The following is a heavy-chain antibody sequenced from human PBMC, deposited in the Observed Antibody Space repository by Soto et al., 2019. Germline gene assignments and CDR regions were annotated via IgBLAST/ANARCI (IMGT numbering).Heavy chain of an antibody. CDR3: TTDDTLLFSSSWYMDAFDI. J-gene: IGHJ3*02. V-gene: IGHV3-15*01. D-gene: IGHD6-13*01. CDR1: GFTFSNAW. Sequence: EVQLVESGGGLVKPGGSLRLSCAASGFTFSNAWMSWVRQAPGKGLEWVGRIKSKTDGGTTDYAAPVKGRFTISRDDSKNTLYLQMNSLKTEDTAVYYCTTDDTLLFSSSWYMDAFDIWGQGTMVTVSS. CDR2: IKSKTDGGTT.